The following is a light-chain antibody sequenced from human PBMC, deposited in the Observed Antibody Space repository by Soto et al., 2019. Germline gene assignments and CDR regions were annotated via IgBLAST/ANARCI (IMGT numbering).Light chain of an antibody. V-gene: IGKV3-15*01. J-gene: IGKJ5*01. CDR1: QSVSRN. CDR3: QQYNNWPPTIT. CDR2: GAS. Sequence: MTQSRSSLSVSPVERATLSCTPSQSVSRNLAWYQQKPGKAPRLLIYGASNRATGIPARFSGSGSGTEFTLTISSLQSEDFAVYYCQQYNNWPPTITFGQGTRLEIK.